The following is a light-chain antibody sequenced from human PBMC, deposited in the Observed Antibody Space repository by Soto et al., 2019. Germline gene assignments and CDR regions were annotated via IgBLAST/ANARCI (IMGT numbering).Light chain of an antibody. CDR1: QSISSW. CDR2: KAS. CDR3: QQYNNYAFT. J-gene: IGKJ3*01. V-gene: IGKV1-5*03. Sequence: DIQMTQSPSTLSASVGDRVHITCRASQSISSWLAWYQQKAGEAPKLLMYKASTLDSGVPSRFSGSGSGTEFTLTISSLQPEDFATYYCQQYNNYAFTFGPGTKVDFK.